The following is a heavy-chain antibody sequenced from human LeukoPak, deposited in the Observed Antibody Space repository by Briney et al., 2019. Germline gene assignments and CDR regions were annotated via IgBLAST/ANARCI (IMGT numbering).Heavy chain of an antibody. D-gene: IGHD3-10*01. Sequence: GSLRLSCAASGFTLSSYAMSWVRQAPGKGLEWVSAISDSGNTYHADSVKGRFTISRDNAKNSLYLQMNSLRTDDTAVYYCARCGDGLPCDFDKWGQGTLVTVSS. CDR3: ARCGDGLPCDFDK. CDR1: GFTLSSYA. J-gene: IGHJ4*02. CDR2: ISDSGNT. V-gene: IGHV3-23*01.